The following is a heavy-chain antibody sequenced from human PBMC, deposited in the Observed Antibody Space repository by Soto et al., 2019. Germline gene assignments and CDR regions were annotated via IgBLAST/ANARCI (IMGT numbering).Heavy chain of an antibody. V-gene: IGHV3-23*01. CDR1: GFTFSSYA. CDR2: NRGSGGIT. CDR3: AMDLGGFWEWSNAKYYGLAV. J-gene: IGHJ6*02. D-gene: IGHD3-3*01. Sequence: EVQLLESGGGLVQPGGSLRLSCAASGFTFSSYAMSWLRQAPGTGLEWVSDNRGSGGITYYADASKGRFTISRDNAKNTRYMQMTSLIAEDTSVYYGAMDLGGFWEWSNAKYYGLAVWGQVTTVTVAS.